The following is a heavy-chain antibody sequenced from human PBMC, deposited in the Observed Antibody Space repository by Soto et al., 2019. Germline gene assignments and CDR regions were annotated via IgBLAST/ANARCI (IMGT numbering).Heavy chain of an antibody. Sequence: QVHLQESGPGLVKPSETLSLTCSVSGESISSGEYYWNWIRQHPVKGLEWIGFVHYSGSTFYNPSLESPVSISIDTSQNRFSLKVTSVTSADTAVYYCARRPTGSGSSYFENWGQGTLITVSS. CDR3: ARRPTGSGSSYFEN. J-gene: IGHJ4*02. CDR1: GESISSGEYY. CDR2: VHYSGST. D-gene: IGHD3-10*01. V-gene: IGHV4-31*01.